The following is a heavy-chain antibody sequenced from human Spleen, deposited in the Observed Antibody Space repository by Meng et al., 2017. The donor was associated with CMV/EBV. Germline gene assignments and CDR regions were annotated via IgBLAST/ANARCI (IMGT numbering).Heavy chain of an antibody. CDR3: ARGRDDSADAFDI. V-gene: IGHV4-61*01. D-gene: IGHD5-24*01. J-gene: IGHJ3*02. Sequence: GSLRLSCTVSGGSISSSSYYWSWIRQPPGKGLEWIGYIYYSGSTNYNPSLKSRVTISVDTSKNQFSLKVSSVTAADTAVYYCARGRDDSADAFDIWGQGTMVTVSS. CDR2: IYYSGST. CDR1: GGSISSSSYY.